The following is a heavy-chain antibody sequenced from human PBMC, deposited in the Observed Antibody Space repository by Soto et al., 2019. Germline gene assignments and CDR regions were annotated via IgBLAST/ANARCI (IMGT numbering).Heavy chain of an antibody. CDR1: GFTFSSYG. Sequence: QVQLVESGGGVVQPGRSLRLSCAASGFTFSSYGMPWVRQAPGKGLEWVAVISNDGSNNYYADSVKGRFTISRDNSKNTLYLQMNSLRAEDTAVYYCATLSVEMATIMAFDIWGQGTMVTVSS. J-gene: IGHJ3*02. V-gene: IGHV3-30*03. CDR3: ATLSVEMATIMAFDI. D-gene: IGHD5-12*01. CDR2: ISNDGSNN.